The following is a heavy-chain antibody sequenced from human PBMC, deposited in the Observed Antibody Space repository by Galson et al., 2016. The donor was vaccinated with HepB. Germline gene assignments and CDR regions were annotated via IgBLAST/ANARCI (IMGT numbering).Heavy chain of an antibody. D-gene: IGHD2-8*01. J-gene: IGHJ6*02. CDR3: TTERIVLMPPDNYSHGMDV. Sequence: ADGGTADFAAPVKGRFTISRDDSKNTLYLQMNSLKTEDTAVYYCTTERIVLMPPDNYSHGMDVWGQGTTVTVSS. CDR2: ADGGTA. V-gene: IGHV3-15*01.